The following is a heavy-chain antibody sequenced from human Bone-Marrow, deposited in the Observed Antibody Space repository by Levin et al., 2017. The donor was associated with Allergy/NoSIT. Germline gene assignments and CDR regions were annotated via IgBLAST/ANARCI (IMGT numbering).Heavy chain of an antibody. CDR2: IYYSGST. CDR1: GGSISSSSYY. J-gene: IGHJ4*02. V-gene: IGHV4-39*01. Sequence: SETLSLTCTVSGGSISSSSYYWGWIRQPPGKGLEWIGTIYYSGSTYYNPSLKSRVTISVDTSKNQFSLKLSSVTAADTAVYYCARRGCSGGSCYRGAVDYWGQGSLVTVSS. D-gene: IGHD2-15*01. CDR3: ARRGCSGGSCYRGAVDY.